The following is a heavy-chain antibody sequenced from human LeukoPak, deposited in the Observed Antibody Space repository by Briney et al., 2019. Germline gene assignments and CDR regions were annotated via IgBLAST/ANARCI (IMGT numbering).Heavy chain of an antibody. CDR3: AKDGSGSYYLPYSSFDY. Sequence: KTSETLSLTCTVSGGSISSYYWSWIRQPPGKGLEWIGYIHYSGSTNYNPSLKSRVTISVDTSKNQFSLKLSSVTAADTAVYYCAKDGSGSYYLPYSSFDYWGQGTLVTVSS. J-gene: IGHJ4*02. V-gene: IGHV4-59*01. CDR2: IHYSGST. D-gene: IGHD3-10*01. CDR1: GGSISSYY.